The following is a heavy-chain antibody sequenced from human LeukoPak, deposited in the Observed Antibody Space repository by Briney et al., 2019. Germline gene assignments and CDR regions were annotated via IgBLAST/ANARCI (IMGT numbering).Heavy chain of an antibody. V-gene: IGHV3-23*01. CDR3: AKDVQSWPTYFDY. Sequence: QPGGSLRLSCAASGFTFSSYAMSWVRQARGKGLQWVSAISGSGGTTYYADSVKGRFTISRDNSRNTLNLQMNSLRGEDSAVYYCAKDVQSWPTYFDYWGQGTLVTVSS. CDR2: ISGSGGTT. D-gene: IGHD1-1*01. J-gene: IGHJ4*02. CDR1: GFTFSSYA.